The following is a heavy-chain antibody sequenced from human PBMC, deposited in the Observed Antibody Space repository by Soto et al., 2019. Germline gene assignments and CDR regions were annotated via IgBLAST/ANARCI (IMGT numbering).Heavy chain of an antibody. CDR2: IYYSGST. CDR1: GGSISSYY. V-gene: IGHV4-59*01. J-gene: IGHJ4*02. Sequence: SLTCTVSGGSISSYYWSWIRQPPGKGLEWIGYIYYSGSTNYNPSLKSRVTISVDTSKNQFSLKLSSVTAADTAVYYCARGRGYGTVTTDYWGQGTLVTFSS. CDR3: ARGRGYGTVTTDY. D-gene: IGHD4-17*01.